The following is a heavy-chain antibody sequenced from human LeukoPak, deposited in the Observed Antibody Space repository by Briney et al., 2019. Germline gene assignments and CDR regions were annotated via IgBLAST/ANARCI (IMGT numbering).Heavy chain of an antibody. CDR1: GFTFSDYG. J-gene: IGHJ4*02. CDR2: INDGGTIT. V-gene: IGHV3-23*01. Sequence: GGSLRLSCAASGFTFSDYGMSWVRQAPGKGLEWVSTINDGGTITYYADSVKGRFTISRDDSRNTLYLQMKSLRAEDTALYYCAKGHYIYDYWGQGTLVTVSS. CDR3: AKGHYIYDY. D-gene: IGHD3-10*01.